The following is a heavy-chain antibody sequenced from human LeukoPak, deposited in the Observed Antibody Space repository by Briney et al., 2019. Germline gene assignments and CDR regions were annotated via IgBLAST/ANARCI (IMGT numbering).Heavy chain of an antibody. CDR3: ARDRGVTAITDAFDI. CDR2: ISAYNGNT. D-gene: IGHD2-21*02. CDR1: GYTFTSYG. J-gene: IGHJ3*02. Sequence: ASVKVSCKASGYTFTSYGISWVRQAPGQGLEWMGWISAYNGNTNYAQKLQGRVTMTTDKSTSTAYMELRSLRSDDTAVYYCARDRGVTAITDAFDIWGQGTMVTVSS. V-gene: IGHV1-18*01.